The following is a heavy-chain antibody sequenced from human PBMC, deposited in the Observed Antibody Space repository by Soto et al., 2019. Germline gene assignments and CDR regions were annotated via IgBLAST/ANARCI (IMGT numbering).Heavy chain of an antibody. V-gene: IGHV3-33*01. D-gene: IGHD5-12*01. CDR3: AREVTQHSGYEFYYFGLDL. J-gene: IGHJ6*02. CDR2: IWYDGSNK. CDR1: GFTFSNFG. Sequence: GGSLRLYCAASGFTFSNFGMHWVRQAPGKGLEWVAVIWYDGSNKYYADSVKGRFTISRDNSKNTAYLQMNSLRAEDTAVYYCAREVTQHSGYEFYYFGLDLWGQGTTVTVSS.